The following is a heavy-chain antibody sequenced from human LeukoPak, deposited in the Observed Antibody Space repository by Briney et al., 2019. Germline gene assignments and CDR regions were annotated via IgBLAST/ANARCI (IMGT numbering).Heavy chain of an antibody. CDR3: ARALRGWPLDY. CDR1: GFTLRNYA. J-gene: IGHJ4*02. D-gene: IGHD6-19*01. CDR2: IWSDGSNE. V-gene: IGHV3-33*08. Sequence: PGGSLRLSCAASGFTLRNYAMSWVRQAPGKGLEWVAVIWSDGSNENYADSVKGRFTISRDNSKNTLYLQMDSLGAEETAVYYCARALRGWPLDYWGQGTLVTVSS.